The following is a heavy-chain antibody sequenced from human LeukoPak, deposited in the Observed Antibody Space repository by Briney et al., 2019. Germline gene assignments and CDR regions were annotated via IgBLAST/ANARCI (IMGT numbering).Heavy chain of an antibody. CDR1: GGTFSSYA. CDR3: ARGWRPYARTYYYYYGMDV. D-gene: IGHD6-6*01. V-gene: IGHV1-69*04. CDR2: IIPILGIA. J-gene: IGHJ6*02. Sequence: ASVKVSCKASGGTFSSYAISWVRQAPGQGLEWMGRIIPILGIANYAQKLQGRGTITADKSPSTAYMELSRLRSEDTAVYYCARGWRPYARTYYYYYGMDVWGQGTTVTVSS.